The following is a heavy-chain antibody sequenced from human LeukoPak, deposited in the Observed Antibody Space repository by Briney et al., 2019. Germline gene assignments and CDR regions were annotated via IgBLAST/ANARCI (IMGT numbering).Heavy chain of an antibody. D-gene: IGHD3-16*02. J-gene: IGHJ5*02. CDR3: ARYGELSEFDP. CDR1: GVSISGSY. Sequence: PSETLSLTCTVSGVSISGSYWSWIRQPPGKGLEWIGYISYTGSTNCNPSLKSSVTISGDTSKNHLSLKLSSVTAADTAVYYCARYGELSEFDPWGQGTLVTVSS. CDR2: ISYTGST. V-gene: IGHV4-59*12.